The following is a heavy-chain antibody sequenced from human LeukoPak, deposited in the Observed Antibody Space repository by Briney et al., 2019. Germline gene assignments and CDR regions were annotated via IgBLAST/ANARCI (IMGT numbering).Heavy chain of an antibody. CDR1: GYTFTGYY. V-gene: IGHV1-2*02. CDR2: INPNSGGT. J-gene: IGHJ4*02. Sequence: ASVKVSCKASGYTFTGYYMHWVQQAPGQGLEWMGWINPNSGGTNYAQKFQGRVTMTRDTSISTAYMELSRLRSDDTAVYYCARSESSGCPRFDYWGQGTLVTVSS. D-gene: IGHD3-22*01. CDR3: ARSESSGCPRFDY.